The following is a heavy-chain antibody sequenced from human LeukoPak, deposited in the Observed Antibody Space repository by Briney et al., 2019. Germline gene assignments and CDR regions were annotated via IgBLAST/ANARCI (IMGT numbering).Heavy chain of an antibody. CDR1: GGSFSGYY. V-gene: IGHV4-34*01. CDR3: ARGVEPGTAYCSGGSCWTGTTYYFDY. CDR2: INHSGST. D-gene: IGHD2-15*01. Sequence: SETLSLTCAVYGGSFSGYYWSWIRQPPGKGLEWIGEINHSGSTNYNPSLKSRVTISVDTSKNQFSLKLSSVTAADTAVYYCARGVEPGTAYCSGGSCWTGTTYYFDYWGQGTLVTVSS. J-gene: IGHJ4*02.